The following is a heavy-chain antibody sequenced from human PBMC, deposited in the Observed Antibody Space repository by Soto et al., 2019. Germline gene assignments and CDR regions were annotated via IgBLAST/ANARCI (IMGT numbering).Heavy chain of an antibody. CDR2: ISAYKGNT. J-gene: IGHJ4*02. D-gene: IGHD1-26*01. CDR3: ARDAAVGLFDY. CDR1: GYTFTSYG. V-gene: IGHV1-18*01. Sequence: QVQLVQSGAEVKKPGASVKVSGKASGYTFTSYGISWMRQAPGQGLEWMGWISAYKGNTNYAQKFQGRVTMITETSTSTAYMELRSLRSDDTAVYYCARDAAVGLFDYWGKGTLVTVCS.